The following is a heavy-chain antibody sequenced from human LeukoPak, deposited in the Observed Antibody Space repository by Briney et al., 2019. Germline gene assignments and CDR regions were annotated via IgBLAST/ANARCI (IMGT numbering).Heavy chain of an antibody. V-gene: IGHV3-30*18. Sequence: PGGSLRLSCAAAGFTFSSYGMHWVRQAPGKGLEWVTVISYDGSSKYYADSVKGRFTISRDNSKNTLYLQMNSLRAEDTAVYYCAKAHQPNYYFSPDYWGQGTLVTVSS. CDR3: AKAHQPNYYFSPDY. D-gene: IGHD3-10*01. CDR2: ISYDGSSK. CDR1: GFTFSSYG. J-gene: IGHJ4*02.